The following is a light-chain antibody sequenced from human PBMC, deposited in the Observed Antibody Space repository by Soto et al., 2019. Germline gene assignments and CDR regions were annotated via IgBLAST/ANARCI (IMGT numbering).Light chain of an antibody. CDR1: ESVSRW. CDR3: QQYNAYSQA. J-gene: IGKJ1*01. V-gene: IGKV1-5*03. CDR2: QAS. Sequence: DIQMTQSPSTLSASVGDRVTITCRASESVSRWLAGYQQKPGRTPKLLIYQASTIETGVPSRFSGSGSGTEFTLTISSLQPDDFATYYCQQYNAYSQAFGQGTKVEIK.